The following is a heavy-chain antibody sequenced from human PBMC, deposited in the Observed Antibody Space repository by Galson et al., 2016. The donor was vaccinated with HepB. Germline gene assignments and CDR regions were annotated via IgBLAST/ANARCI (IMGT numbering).Heavy chain of an antibody. J-gene: IGHJ4*02. D-gene: IGHD2-15*01. CDR1: GIIFSRHP. CDR2: INESGSSR. Sequence: SLRLSCAVSGIIFSRHPMSWVRQAPGKGLEWVVDINESGSSRNYADSVKGRFTISRDNPKNTLYLEMNSLSAEDAAVYYCPEVGHDGGGIAVHLENWGPGTLVTVSS. CDR3: PEVGHDGGGIAVHLEN. V-gene: IGHV3-23*01.